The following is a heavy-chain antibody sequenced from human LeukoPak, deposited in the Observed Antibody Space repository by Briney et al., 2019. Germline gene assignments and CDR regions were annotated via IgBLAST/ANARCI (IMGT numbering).Heavy chain of an antibody. CDR3: AKGLFATTVVKAAFDY. D-gene: IGHD4-23*01. J-gene: IGHJ4*02. Sequence: GGSLRLSCAASGFTFDDYAMHWVRQAPGKGLEWVSGISWNSGSIGYADSVKGRFTISRDNAKNSLYLQMNSLGAEDMALYYCAKGLFATTVVKAAFDYWGQGTLVTVSS. V-gene: IGHV3-9*03. CDR1: GFTFDDYA. CDR2: ISWNSGSI.